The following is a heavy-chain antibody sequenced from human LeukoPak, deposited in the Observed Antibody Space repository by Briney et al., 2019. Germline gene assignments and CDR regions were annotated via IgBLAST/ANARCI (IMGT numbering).Heavy chain of an antibody. Sequence: ASVKVSCKASGYTFSAYGITWVREAPGHGLEWMGWINAKTGETNYIKKLEGRVSMITDTSTTTVYMELRDLTSDDTAVYYCARRSYYFDSTGKRDYYDYWGQGTLVTVSS. J-gene: IGHJ4*02. CDR3: ARRSYYFDSTGKRDYYDY. CDR2: INAKTGET. D-gene: IGHD3-22*01. CDR1: GYTFSAYG. V-gene: IGHV1-18*01.